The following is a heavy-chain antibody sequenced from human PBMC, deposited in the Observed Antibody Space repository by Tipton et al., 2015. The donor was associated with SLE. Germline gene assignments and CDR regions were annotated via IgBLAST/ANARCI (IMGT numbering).Heavy chain of an antibody. CDR3: ARHGGWGLNY. D-gene: IGHD3-16*01. V-gene: IGHV4-4*07. Sequence: GLVKPSETLSLTCAVSGGSVSRDYWSWIRHPAGKGLEWIGHIYTSGSTNYNPSLKSRVTISVDTSKNQYSLRLTSVTAADTAVYYCARHGGWGLNYWGQGTLVTVSS. J-gene: IGHJ4*02. CDR1: GGSVSRDY. CDR2: IYTSGST.